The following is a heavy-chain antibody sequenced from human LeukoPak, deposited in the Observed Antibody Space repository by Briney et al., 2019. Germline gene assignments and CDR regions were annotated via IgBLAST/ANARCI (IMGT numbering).Heavy chain of an antibody. CDR2: IYYSGST. J-gene: IGHJ3*02. Sequence: TLSLTCTVSGGSISSGDYYWSWIRQPPGKGLDWIGYIYYSGSTYYNPSLKSRVTISVDTSKNQFSLKLSSVTATDTAVYSCASARRYYYDSSGYYAFNIWGQGTMVTVSS. CDR1: GGSISSGDYY. D-gene: IGHD3-22*01. CDR3: ASARRYYYDSSGYYAFNI. V-gene: IGHV4-30-4*08.